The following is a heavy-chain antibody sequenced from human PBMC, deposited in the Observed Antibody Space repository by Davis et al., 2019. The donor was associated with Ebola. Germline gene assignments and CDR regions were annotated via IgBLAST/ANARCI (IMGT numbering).Heavy chain of an antibody. V-gene: IGHV4-59*01. Sequence: SETLSLTCTVSGGSISSYYWSWIRQHPGKGLEWIGYIYYSGSTYYNPSLKSRVTISVDTSKNQFSLKLSSVTAADTAVYYCARDRGLIAAAGTKDYWGQGTLVTVSS. CDR1: GGSISSYY. CDR2: IYYSGST. J-gene: IGHJ4*02. CDR3: ARDRGLIAAAGTKDY. D-gene: IGHD6-13*01.